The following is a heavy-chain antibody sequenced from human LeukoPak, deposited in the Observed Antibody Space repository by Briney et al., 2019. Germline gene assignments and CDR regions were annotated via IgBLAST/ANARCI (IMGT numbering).Heavy chain of an antibody. J-gene: IGHJ4*02. D-gene: IGHD3-10*01. V-gene: IGHV3-23*01. CDR2: ISGSGGST. CDR1: GFTFSSYG. CDR3: AKDPPLKRFGELLFTFDY. Sequence: GGSLRLSCAASGFTFSSYGMSWVRQAPGKGLEWVSAISGSGGSTYYADSVKGRFTISRDNSKNTLYLQMNSLRAEDTAVYYCAKDPPLKRFGELLFTFDYWGQGTLVTVSS.